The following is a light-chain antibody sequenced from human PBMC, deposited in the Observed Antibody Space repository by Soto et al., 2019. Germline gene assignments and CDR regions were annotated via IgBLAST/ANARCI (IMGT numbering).Light chain of an antibody. CDR1: QRIGTH. CDR3: QQSYSIQWT. Sequence: DIQMTQSPSSLSASVGDRVTITCRTSQRIGTHLNWYHEKPGKAPKLLIYAASSLQSGVPSRFSGSGSGTDFTLTISSLQPEDCATYYCQQSYSIQWTFGQGTKVEIK. J-gene: IGKJ1*01. CDR2: AAS. V-gene: IGKV1-39*01.